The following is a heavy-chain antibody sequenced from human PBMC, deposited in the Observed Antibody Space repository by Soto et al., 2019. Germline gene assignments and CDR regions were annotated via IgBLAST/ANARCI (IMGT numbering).Heavy chain of an antibody. D-gene: IGHD3-10*01. CDR2: ISHTGTT. Sequence: PSETLSLTCDVSGAAISGSQWWSWVRLPPGQGLEWIGEISHTGTTQDNPSLKSRVTMSVDKPKNQFSLTLTSATAADTAVYYWARVGSRAKECVDYRDQGTSITVSS. V-gene: IGHV4-4*02. CDR3: ARVGSRAKECVDY. J-gene: IGHJ4*02. CDR1: GAAISGSQW.